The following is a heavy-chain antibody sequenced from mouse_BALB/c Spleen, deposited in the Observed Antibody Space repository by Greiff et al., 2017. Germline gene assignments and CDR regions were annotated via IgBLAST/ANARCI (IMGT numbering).Heavy chain of an antibody. CDR2: INPSNGGT. Sequence: QVQLQQSGAELVKPGASVKLSCKASGYTFTSYYMYWVKQRPGQGLEWIGEINPSNGGTNFNEKFKSKATLTVDKSSSTAYMQLSSLTSEDSAVYYWTRSTMITTWFAYWGQGTLVTVSA. CDR3: TRSTMITTWFAY. CDR1: GYTFTSYY. J-gene: IGHJ3*01. D-gene: IGHD2-4*01. V-gene: IGHV1S81*02.